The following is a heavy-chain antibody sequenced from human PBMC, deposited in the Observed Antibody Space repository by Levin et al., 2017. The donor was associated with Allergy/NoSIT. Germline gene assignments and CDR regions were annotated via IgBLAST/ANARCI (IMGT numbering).Heavy chain of an antibody. CDR2: INSDGSST. Sequence: SCAASGFTFSSYWMHWVRQAPGKGLVWVSRINSDGSSTSYADSVKGRFTISRDNAKNTLYLQMNSLRAEDTAVYYCAAVVPAAIDRAFDIWGQGTMVTVSS. CDR3: AAVVPAAIDRAFDI. D-gene: IGHD2-2*02. J-gene: IGHJ3*02. CDR1: GFTFSSYW. V-gene: IGHV3-74*01.